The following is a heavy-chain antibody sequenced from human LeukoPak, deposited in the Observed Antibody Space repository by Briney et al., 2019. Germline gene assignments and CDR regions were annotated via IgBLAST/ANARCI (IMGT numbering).Heavy chain of an antibody. CDR2: IWYDGSNK. CDR1: GFTFSSYG. J-gene: IGHJ4*02. CDR3: ASGPHSSGWYKAPGDY. V-gene: IGHV3-33*01. Sequence: GGSLRLSCAASGFTFSSYGMHWVRQAPGKGLEWVAVIWYDGSNKYYADSVKGRFTISRDNSKNTLYLQMNSLRAEDTAVYYCASGPHSSGWYKAPGDYWGQGTLATVSS. D-gene: IGHD6-19*01.